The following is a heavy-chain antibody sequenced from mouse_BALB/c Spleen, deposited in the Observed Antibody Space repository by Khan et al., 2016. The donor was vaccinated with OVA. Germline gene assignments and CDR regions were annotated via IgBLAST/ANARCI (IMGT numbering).Heavy chain of an antibody. Sequence: EVKLLESGPGLVKPSQSLSLTCTVTGYSITSDYAWNWIRQFPGNKLEWMGYISYSGSTNYNPALKSRISITRDTSKNQFFLQLNSVTTEDTATXYCARDGSRYNYAMDYWGQGTSGTVSS. CDR2: ISYSGST. J-gene: IGHJ4*01. CDR3: ARDGSRYNYAMDY. D-gene: IGHD2-3*01. CDR1: GYSITSDYA. V-gene: IGHV3-2*02.